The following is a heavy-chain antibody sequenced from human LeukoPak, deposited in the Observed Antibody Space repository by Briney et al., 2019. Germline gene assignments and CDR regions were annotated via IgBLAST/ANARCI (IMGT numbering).Heavy chain of an antibody. D-gene: IGHD2-21*01. J-gene: IGHJ5*02. CDR3: ARAYCYNNEGFDP. CDR1: GYTFTSYG. V-gene: IGHV1-18*04. CDR2: ISAYDGNT. Sequence: GASVKVSCKASGYTFTSYGFTWVRQAPGQGLEWMGWISAYDGNTNYAQKLQGRVTMTTDTSTSTAYMELRSLRSDDTAVYYCARAYCYNNEGFDPWGQGTLVTVSS.